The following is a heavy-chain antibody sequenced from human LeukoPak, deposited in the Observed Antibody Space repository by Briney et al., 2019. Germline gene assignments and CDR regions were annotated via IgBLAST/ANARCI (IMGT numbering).Heavy chain of an antibody. CDR1: GYSITDGYY. D-gene: IGHD2-2*01. CDR3: ARVVGSSSSKNWFDP. V-gene: IGHV4-38-2*01. Sequence: SETLSLTCAVSGYSITDGYYWGWIRQPPGRGPEYIGFVYHSGSTYYNPSLRRRVTMSVDTSKNQFSLNLTSVTAADTAVYFCARVVGSSSSKNWFDPWGQGTLVTVSS. J-gene: IGHJ5*02. CDR2: VYHSGST.